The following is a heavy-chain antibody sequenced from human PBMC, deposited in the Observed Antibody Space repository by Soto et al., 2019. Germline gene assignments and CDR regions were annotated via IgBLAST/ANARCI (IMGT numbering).Heavy chain of an antibody. CDR2: MNPNSGNT. Sequence: QVQLVQSGAEVKKPGASVKVSCKASGYTFTSYDINWVRQATGQGLEWMGWMNPNSGNTGYAQKFQGRVTMTRNTSISTAYMELSSLRSEDTAVYYCARASSPFGVVILGEIDYWGQGTLGTVSS. CDR1: GYTFTSYD. V-gene: IGHV1-8*01. J-gene: IGHJ4*02. CDR3: ARASSPFGVVILGEIDY. D-gene: IGHD3-3*01.